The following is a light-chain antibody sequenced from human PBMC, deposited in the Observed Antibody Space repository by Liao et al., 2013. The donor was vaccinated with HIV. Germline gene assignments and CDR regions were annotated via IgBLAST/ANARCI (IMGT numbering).Light chain of an antibody. CDR2: YDS. J-gene: IGLJ2*01. CDR3: QVWDNSRDHPYVI. CDR1: NIGSKS. V-gene: IGLV3-21*04. Sequence: SYVLTQPPSVSVAPGKTARITCGGNNIGSKSVHWYQQKPGQAPVLVIYYDSVPPSGIPERFSGSNSGNTATLTISRVEAGDEADYYCQVWDNSRDHPYVIFGGGTKLTVL.